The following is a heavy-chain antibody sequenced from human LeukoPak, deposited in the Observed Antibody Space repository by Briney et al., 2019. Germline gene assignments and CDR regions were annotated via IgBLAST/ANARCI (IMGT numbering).Heavy chain of an antibody. CDR3: ARVSWEEDIVAGARYKYYFDY. J-gene: IGHJ4*02. CDR1: GGSISSGDYY. V-gene: IGHV4-30-4*01. CDR2: IYYSGST. Sequence: PSETLSPTCTVSGGSISSGDYYWSWIRQPPGKGLEWIGYIYYSGSTYYNPSLKSRVTISVDTSKNQFSLKLSSVTAADTAVYYCARVSWEEDIVAGARYKYYFDYWGQGTLVTVSS. D-gene: IGHD5-12*01.